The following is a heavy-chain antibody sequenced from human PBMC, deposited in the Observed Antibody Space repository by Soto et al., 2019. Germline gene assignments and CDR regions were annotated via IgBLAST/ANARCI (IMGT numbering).Heavy chain of an antibody. J-gene: IGHJ4*02. Sequence: PSETLSLTCAVYGGSFSGYYWSWIRQPPGKGLEGIGEINHSGSTNYNPPLKRRATISVDTHKNKFSLQLRSVPAADTAVYYCARGRQSTYYYDSSGYYRPYFEYWGQGTLVT. CDR3: ARGRQSTYYYDSSGYYRPYFEY. V-gene: IGHV4-34*01. D-gene: IGHD3-22*01. CDR2: INHSGST. CDR1: GGSFSGYY.